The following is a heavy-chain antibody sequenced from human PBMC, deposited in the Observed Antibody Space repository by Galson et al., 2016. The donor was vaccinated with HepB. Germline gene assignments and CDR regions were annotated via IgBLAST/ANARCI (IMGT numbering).Heavy chain of an antibody. CDR1: GSTFTRYG. CDR2: ISAYNGKT. V-gene: IGHV1-18*01. D-gene: IGHD4-11*01. CDR3: ARDVGSVIGPHYIDY. Sequence: SVKVSCKASGSTFTRYGFSWVRLAPGRGLEWMGWISAYNGKTDYAQTVQGRVTMTTDTSTNTVYMELRSLRPDDTAVYFCARDVGSVIGPHYIDYWGQVTHVTVSS. J-gene: IGHJ4*02.